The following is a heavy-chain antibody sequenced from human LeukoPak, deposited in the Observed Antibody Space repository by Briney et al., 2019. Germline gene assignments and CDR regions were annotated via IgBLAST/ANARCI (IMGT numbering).Heavy chain of an antibody. CDR2: IYYSGST. D-gene: IGHD6-19*01. V-gene: IGHV4-59*01. CDR3: ARVDSSGWYAPEKHNWFDP. Sequence: SETLFLTCTVSGGSISSYYWSWIRQPPGKGLEWIGYIYYSGSTNYNPSLKSRVTISVDTSKNQFSLKLSSVTAADTAVYYCARVDSSGWYAPEKHNWFDPWGQGTLVTVSS. J-gene: IGHJ5*02. CDR1: GGSISSYY.